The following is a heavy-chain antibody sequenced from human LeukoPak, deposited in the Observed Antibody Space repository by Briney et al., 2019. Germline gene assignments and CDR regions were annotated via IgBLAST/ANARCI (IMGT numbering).Heavy chain of an antibody. CDR1: GGSISSSSYY. V-gene: IGHV4-39*07. CDR2: IYYSGST. Sequence: PSETLSLTCTVSGGSISSSSYYWGWIRQPPGKGLEWIGSIYYSGSTYYNPSLKSRVTISVDTSKNQFSLKLSSVTAADTAVYYCARVHVSYFDYWGQGTLVTVSS. J-gene: IGHJ4*02. CDR3: ARVHVSYFDY.